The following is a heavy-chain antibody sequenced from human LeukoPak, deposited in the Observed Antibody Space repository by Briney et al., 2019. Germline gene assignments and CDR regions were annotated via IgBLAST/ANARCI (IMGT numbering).Heavy chain of an antibody. Sequence: PSETLSLTCNVSGGTISSYHWSWVRQSPGKGLEWIGFIYSTGSTNYNPSLKSRVTISVDTSKNQFSLKLSSVTAADTAVYYCARVAYGGNSGFPFDYWGQGTLVTVSS. D-gene: IGHD4-23*01. CDR1: GGTISSYH. CDR2: IYSTGST. V-gene: IGHV4-59*08. J-gene: IGHJ4*02. CDR3: ARVAYGGNSGFPFDY.